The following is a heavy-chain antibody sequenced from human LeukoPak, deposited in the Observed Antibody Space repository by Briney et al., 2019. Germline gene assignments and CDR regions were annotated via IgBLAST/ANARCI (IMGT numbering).Heavy chain of an antibody. J-gene: IGHJ4*02. Sequence: GGSLRLSCAASGFTFSSYAMSWVRQAPGKGLEGVSAISGSGGNTYYADSVKGRFTISRDNSKNTLYLQMNSLRPEDTAVYYCAKVPTSYYFDYWGQGTLVTVSS. CDR2: ISGSGGNT. V-gene: IGHV3-23*01. CDR3: AKVPTSYYFDY. CDR1: GFTFSSYA.